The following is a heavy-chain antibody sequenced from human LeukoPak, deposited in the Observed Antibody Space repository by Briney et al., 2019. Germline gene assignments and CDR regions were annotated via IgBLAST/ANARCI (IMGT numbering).Heavy chain of an antibody. Sequence: PGGSLRLSCAASGFTFSSYAMSWVRQAPGRGLEWVSAISGSGGSTYYADSVKGRFTISRDNSKNTLYLQMNSLRAEDTAVYYCAKAIKYCSGGSCYSPGTLFDYWGQGTLVTVSS. D-gene: IGHD2-15*01. V-gene: IGHV3-23*01. CDR1: GFTFSSYA. CDR3: AKAIKYCSGGSCYSPGTLFDY. J-gene: IGHJ4*02. CDR2: ISGSGGST.